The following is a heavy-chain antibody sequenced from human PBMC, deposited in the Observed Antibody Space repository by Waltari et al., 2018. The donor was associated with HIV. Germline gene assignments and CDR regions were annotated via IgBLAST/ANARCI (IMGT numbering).Heavy chain of an antibody. CDR1: GEPFHAPY. J-gene: IGHJ4*02. CDR3: ARGSIQFDA. V-gene: IGHV4-34*01. CDR2: INHASSS. Sequence: QVRLRQRGAGPLEPSETLCPPCAAHGEPFHAPYWNWGRQSPGGGLEWIGEINHASSSNYNPSLKSRVTMSVDASKKQFSLRLTSVTAADTAVYYCARGSIQFDAWGQGTLVTVSS. D-gene: IGHD1-1*01.